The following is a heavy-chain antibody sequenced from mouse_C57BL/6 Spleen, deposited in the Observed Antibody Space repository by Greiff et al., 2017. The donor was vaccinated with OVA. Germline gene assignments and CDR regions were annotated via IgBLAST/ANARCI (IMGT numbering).Heavy chain of an antibody. CDR2: IHPSDSDT. Sequence: VQLQQPGAELVKPGASVKVSCKASGYTFTSYWMHWVKQRPGQGLEWIGRIHPSDSDTNYNQKFKGKATLTVDKSSSTAYMQLSSLTSEDSAVYYWAIEGRPIDYSNYEDYYAMDYWGQGTSVTVSS. CDR3: AIEGRPIDYSNYEDYYAMDY. V-gene: IGHV1-74*01. D-gene: IGHD2-5*01. J-gene: IGHJ4*01. CDR1: GYTFTSYW.